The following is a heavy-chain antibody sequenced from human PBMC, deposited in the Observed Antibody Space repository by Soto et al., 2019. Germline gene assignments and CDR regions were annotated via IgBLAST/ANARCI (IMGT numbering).Heavy chain of an antibody. CDR1: GVSISSSSYY. V-gene: IGHV4-39*01. CDR2: IYYSGST. Sequence: QLQLQESGPGLVKPSETLSLTCTVSGVSISSSSYYWGWIRQPPGKGLEWIGSIYYSGSTHDNPSLKSRVTISVDTSKNQFSLKLSSVTAADTAVYYCASLRVGATADYWGQGTLVTVSS. J-gene: IGHJ4*02. D-gene: IGHD1-26*01. CDR3: ASLRVGATADY.